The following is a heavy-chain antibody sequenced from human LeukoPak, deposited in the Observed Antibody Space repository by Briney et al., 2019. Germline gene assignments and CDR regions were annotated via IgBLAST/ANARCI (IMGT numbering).Heavy chain of an antibody. CDR1: GYTFTSYD. V-gene: IGHV1-8*01. D-gene: IGHD3-16*01. Sequence: ASVKVSCKASGYTFTSYDINWVRQATGQGLEWMGWMNPNSGNTGYAQKFQGRVTMTRNTSISTAYMELSSLRSEDTAVYYCARARGADWGIDYWGQGTLVTVSS. CDR2: MNPNSGNT. J-gene: IGHJ4*02. CDR3: ARARGADWGIDY.